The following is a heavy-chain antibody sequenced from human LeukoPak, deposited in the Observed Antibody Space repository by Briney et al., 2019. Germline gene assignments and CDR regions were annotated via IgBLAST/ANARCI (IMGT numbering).Heavy chain of an antibody. CDR1: GFTLSRYS. J-gene: IGHJ4*02. Sequence: GGSLRLSCAASGFTLSRYSMNWVRDAPGKGLEWVSSISSSSSYIYYADSVKGRCTISRDNAKNSLYLQMNSLRAEDTAVYYCAREGRESPFDYWGQGTLVTVSS. D-gene: IGHD3-10*01. CDR2: ISSSSSYI. CDR3: AREGRESPFDY. V-gene: IGHV3-21*01.